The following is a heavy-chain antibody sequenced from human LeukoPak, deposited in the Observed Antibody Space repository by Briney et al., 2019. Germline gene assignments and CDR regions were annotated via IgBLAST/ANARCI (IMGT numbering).Heavy chain of an antibody. D-gene: IGHD6-13*01. V-gene: IGHV3-23*01. CDR1: GFTFSRYG. Sequence: GGSLRLSCEASGFTFSRYGMSWVRQAPGKGLEWVSAIRGSGGSTYYADSVKGRFTISRDNSKNTLYLQMNSLRAEDTAVYYCASRRYSSSWYYFDYWGQGTLVTVSS. CDR3: ASRRYSSSWYYFDY. J-gene: IGHJ4*02. CDR2: IRGSGGST.